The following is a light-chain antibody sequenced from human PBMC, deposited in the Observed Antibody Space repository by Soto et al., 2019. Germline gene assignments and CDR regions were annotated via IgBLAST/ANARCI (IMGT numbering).Light chain of an antibody. CDR1: SSDVGGYNH. J-gene: IGLJ1*01. V-gene: IGLV2-14*01. CDR3: FSYTSSTAYV. CDR2: EVS. Sequence: QSALTQPASVSGSPGPSITISCTGTSSDVGGYNHVSWYQLHPGKAPKLMVYEVSNRPSGVSNRFSGSKSGNTASLTISGLQAEDEADYYCFSYTSSTAYVFGTGTKLTVL.